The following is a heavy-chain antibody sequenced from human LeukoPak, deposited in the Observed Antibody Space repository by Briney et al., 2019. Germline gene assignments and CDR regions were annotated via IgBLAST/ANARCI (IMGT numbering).Heavy chain of an antibody. Sequence: GESLKISCEGSGYSFSNYWIGWVRQMPGKGLEWMGIIYPGDYETRYSPSFQGLVTISVDKSISTAYLQWSSLKASDTAMYYCAIPPEYCVNACSFDHGGQGTLVTVSS. CDR1: GYSFSNYW. J-gene: IGHJ4*02. CDR2: IYPGDYET. D-gene: IGHD2/OR15-2a*01. CDR3: AIPPEYCVNACSFDH. V-gene: IGHV5-51*01.